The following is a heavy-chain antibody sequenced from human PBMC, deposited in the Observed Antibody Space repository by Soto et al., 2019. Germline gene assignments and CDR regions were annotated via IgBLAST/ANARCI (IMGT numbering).Heavy chain of an antibody. V-gene: IGHV3-48*02. D-gene: IGHD6-19*01. J-gene: IGHJ3*02. CDR2: ISSSGTTI. Sequence: GGSLRLSCAASGFTFSSYSMNWVRQAPGKGLEWVSYISSSGTTIYYADSVKGRFTISRDNAKNSLYLQMNSLRDEDTAVYYCARDRGSSGWYELDIWGQGTMVTVS. CDR3: ARDRGSSGWYELDI. CDR1: GFTFSSYS.